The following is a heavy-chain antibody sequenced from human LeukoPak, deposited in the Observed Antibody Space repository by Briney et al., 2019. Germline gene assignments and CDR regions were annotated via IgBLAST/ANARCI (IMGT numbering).Heavy chain of an antibody. CDR1: GFTFSSYS. J-gene: IGHJ3*02. Sequence: KPGGSLRLSCAASGFTFSSYSMNWVRQAPGKGLEWVSSISSSGSYISYADSVKGRFTISRDNAKNSLSLQMNSLRAEDTAVFYCSRTGYFDIWGQGTMVTVSS. CDR2: ISSSGSYI. V-gene: IGHV3-21*01. CDR3: SRTGYFDI. D-gene: IGHD2-15*01.